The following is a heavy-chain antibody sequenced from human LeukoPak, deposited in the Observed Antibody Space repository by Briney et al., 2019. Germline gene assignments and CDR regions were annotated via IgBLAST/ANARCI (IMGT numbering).Heavy chain of an antibody. CDR1: GGSISSSHW. V-gene: IGHV4-4*02. CDR3: VKETDYSHPNLFDP. CDR2: IHHGEET. J-gene: IGHJ5*02. Sequence: PSGTLSLTCAVSGGSISSSHWWSWVRQPPGKGLEWIGGIHHGEETKYNPSLKGRVAISVDNAKKQVSLKVTSVTAADTAIYYCVKETDYSHPNLFDPWGQGTLVTVPS. D-gene: IGHD4-11*01.